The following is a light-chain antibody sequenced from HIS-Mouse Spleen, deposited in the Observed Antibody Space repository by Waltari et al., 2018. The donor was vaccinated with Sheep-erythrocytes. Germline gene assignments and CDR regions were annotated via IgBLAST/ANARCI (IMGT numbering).Light chain of an antibody. CDR3: QAWDSSSAVV. J-gene: IGLJ2*01. CDR1: KLGDKY. V-gene: IGLV3-1*01. Sequence: SYELTQPPSVSVSPGQTASITCSGGKLGDKYACGYQQTPGQYPALVIYQDSKRPSGIPGRVSGSSAGNTATLTLSGTQAMDESDYYCQAWDSSSAVVFGGGTKLTVL. CDR2: QDS.